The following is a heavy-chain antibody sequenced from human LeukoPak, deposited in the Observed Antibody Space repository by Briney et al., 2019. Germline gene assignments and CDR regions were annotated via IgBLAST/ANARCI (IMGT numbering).Heavy chain of an antibody. CDR3: ARDLNDYAAY. Sequence: GGSLRLSCAASGFTFSNYGMHWVRQAPGKGLEWVAVISYDGSNKYYADSVKGRFTISRDNSKNTLYLQMSSLRAEDTAVYYCARDLNDYAAYWGQGTLVTVSS. CDR2: ISYDGSNK. D-gene: IGHD4-17*01. V-gene: IGHV3-30*03. CDR1: GFTFSNYG. J-gene: IGHJ4*02.